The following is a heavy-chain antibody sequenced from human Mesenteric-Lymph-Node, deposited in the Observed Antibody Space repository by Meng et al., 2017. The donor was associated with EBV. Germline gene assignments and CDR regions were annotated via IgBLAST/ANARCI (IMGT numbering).Heavy chain of an antibody. J-gene: IGHJ1*01. V-gene: IGHV7-4-1*02. CDR2: INTITGIP. Sequence: ASLTVACKACGDSFRRQEIRWLRRAPGQGLEWMGWINTITGIPAYAQRLAERFVFSLDTSVTTAYLHISSLAADDTAVYFCARRPDSSGWSYRHWGQGTLVTVSS. CDR3: ARRPDSSGWSYRH. D-gene: IGHD6-13*01. CDR1: GDSFRRQE.